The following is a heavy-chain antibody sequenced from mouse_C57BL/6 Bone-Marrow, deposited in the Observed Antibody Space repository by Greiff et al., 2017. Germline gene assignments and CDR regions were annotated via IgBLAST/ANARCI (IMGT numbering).Heavy chain of an antibody. CDR3: TPITTGYYFDY. CDR2: IDPENGDT. CDR1: GFNIKDDY. J-gene: IGHJ2*01. D-gene: IGHD2-4*01. Sequence: VQLQQSGAELVRPGASVKLSCTASGFNIKDDYMHWVKQRPEQGLEWIGWIDPENGDTEYASKFQGKATITADTSSNTAYLQLSSLTSADTAVYYCTPITTGYYFDYWGQGTTLTVSS. V-gene: IGHV14-4*01.